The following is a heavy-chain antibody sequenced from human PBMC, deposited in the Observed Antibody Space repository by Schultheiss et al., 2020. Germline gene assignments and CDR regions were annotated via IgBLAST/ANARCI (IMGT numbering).Heavy chain of an antibody. CDR2: INHSGST. D-gene: IGHD6-6*01. V-gene: IGHV4-34*01. CDR1: GGSISSYY. J-gene: IGHJ5*02. CDR3: ARGPIAARPTNWFDP. Sequence: SETLSLTCAVYGGSISSYYWSWIRQPPGKGLEWIGEINHSGSTNYNPSLKSRVTISVDTSKNQFSLKLSSVTAADTAVYYCARGPIAARPTNWFDPWGQGTLVTVSS.